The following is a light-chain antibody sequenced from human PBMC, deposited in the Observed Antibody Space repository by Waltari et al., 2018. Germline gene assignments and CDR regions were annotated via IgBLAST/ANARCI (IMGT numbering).Light chain of an antibody. Sequence: DIQMTQSPSTLSASAGDRVTITCRASQSINRWLAWYQQKPGKAPKLLIYKASNLESGVPSRFSGSGSETEFTLTISTLQPDDFATYYCQQYHSYLYTFGQGTKLEIK. CDR1: QSINRW. CDR3: QQYHSYLYT. V-gene: IGKV1-5*03. J-gene: IGKJ2*01. CDR2: KAS.